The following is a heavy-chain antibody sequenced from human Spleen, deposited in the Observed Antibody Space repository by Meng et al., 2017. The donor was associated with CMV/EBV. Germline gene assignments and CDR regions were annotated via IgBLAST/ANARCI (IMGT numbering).Heavy chain of an antibody. CDR2: IRYDGSNK. V-gene: IGHV3-30*02. Sequence: GESLKISCAASGFTFSTYGMHWVRQAPGKGLEWVAFIRYDGSNKDYGDSVKGRFTISRDNSKSTLYLLMSSLRPEDTAVYYCANAPHYAMDVWGQGTTVTVSS. CDR3: ANAPHYAMDV. CDR1: GFTFSTYG. J-gene: IGHJ6*02.